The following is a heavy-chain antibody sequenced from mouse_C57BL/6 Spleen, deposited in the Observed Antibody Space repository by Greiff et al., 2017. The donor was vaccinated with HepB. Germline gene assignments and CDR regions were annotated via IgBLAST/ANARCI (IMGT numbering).Heavy chain of an antibody. CDR1: GYTFTSYW. V-gene: IGHV1-52*01. J-gene: IGHJ3*01. CDR3: ARYDGTTGWFAY. CDR2: IDPSDSET. Sequence: QVQLQQPGAELVRPGSSVKLSCKASGYTFTSYWMHWVKQRPIQGLEWIGNIDPSDSETHYNQKFKDKATLTVDKSSSTAYMQLSSLTSEDSAVYYCARYDGTTGWFAYWGQGTLVTVSA. D-gene: IGHD2-3*01.